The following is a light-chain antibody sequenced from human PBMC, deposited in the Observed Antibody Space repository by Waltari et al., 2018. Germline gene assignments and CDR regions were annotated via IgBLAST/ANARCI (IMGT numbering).Light chain of an antibody. CDR3: CSYAGSRTPWV. CDR2: DVN. CDR1: SSDVGNYNY. Sequence: QSALTQPRSVSGSPGQSVTISCTGTSSDVGNYNYVSWYQQHPGTAPKLRILDVNKRPPGGPDLFSGSRSGNAASLTISGLQAEDEADYHCCSYAGSRTPWVFGGGTKLTVL. V-gene: IGLV2-11*01. J-gene: IGLJ3*02.